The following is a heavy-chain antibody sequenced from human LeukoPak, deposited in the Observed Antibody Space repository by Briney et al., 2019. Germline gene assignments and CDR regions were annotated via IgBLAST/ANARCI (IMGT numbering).Heavy chain of an antibody. Sequence: GGSLRLSCVASGFTFSTYGMHWVRQAPGKGLEWVAFVRYDGSNKYYADSVKGRFTISRDNSKNTLYLQMNNVRAEDAAVYYCAKDARSNSWYPAYMDVRGKGTTVTISS. J-gene: IGHJ6*03. CDR3: AKDARSNSWYPAYMDV. D-gene: IGHD6-13*01. V-gene: IGHV3-30*02. CDR1: GFTFSTYG. CDR2: VRYDGSNK.